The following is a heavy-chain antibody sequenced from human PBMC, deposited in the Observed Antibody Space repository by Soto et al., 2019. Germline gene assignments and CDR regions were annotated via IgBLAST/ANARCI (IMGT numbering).Heavy chain of an antibody. V-gene: IGHV3-53*04. CDR2: IYSGGST. CDR3: ARDARDCTNGVCYTGY. Sequence: GGSLRLSCAASGFTVSSNYMSWVRQAPGKGLEWVSVIYSGGSTYYADSVKGRFTISRHNSKNTLYLQMNSLRAEDTAVYYCARDARDCTNGVCYTGYWGQGTLVTVSS. CDR1: GFTVSSNY. D-gene: IGHD2-8*01. J-gene: IGHJ4*02.